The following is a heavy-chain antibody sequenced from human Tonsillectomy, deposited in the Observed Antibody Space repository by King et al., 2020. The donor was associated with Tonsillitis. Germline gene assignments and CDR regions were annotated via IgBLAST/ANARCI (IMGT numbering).Heavy chain of an antibody. CDR1: GFTFSSYD. CDR3: ARDHQSGDGSIFLDF. J-gene: IGHJ1*01. CDR2: INSGETAT. V-gene: IGHV3-23*03. Sequence: VQLVESGGGLVQPGESLRLSCAASGFTFSSYDMTWVRQAPGKGLEWVSLINSGETATIYAESRKGRFTISRDDSKNTLYLQMNSLRAEDTAIYYCARDHQSGDGSIFLDFWRQGTLVTVP. D-gene: IGHD3/OR15-3a*01.